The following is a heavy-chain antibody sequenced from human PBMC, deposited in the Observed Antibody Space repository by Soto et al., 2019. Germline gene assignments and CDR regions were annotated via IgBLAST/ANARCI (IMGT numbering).Heavy chain of an antibody. CDR3: ARKFYDIWTCFSNWFDP. D-gene: IGHD3-9*01. Sequence: ASVKVSCKASGYTFTSYGISWVRQAPGQELEWIEWISAYNGNTNYAQKLQGRVTMTTDTSTSTAYMELRSQRSDETDVYYGARKFYDIWTCFSNWFDPWGRGTLFTVSS. CDR2: ISAYNGNT. V-gene: IGHV1-18*01. CDR1: GYTFTSYG. J-gene: IGHJ5*02.